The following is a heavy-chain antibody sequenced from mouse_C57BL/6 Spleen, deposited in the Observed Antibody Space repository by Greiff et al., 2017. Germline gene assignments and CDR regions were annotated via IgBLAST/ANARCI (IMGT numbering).Heavy chain of an antibody. D-gene: IGHD1-1*01. V-gene: IGHV1-72*01. CDR1: GYTFTSYW. CDR2: IDPNSGGT. J-gene: IGHJ2*01. CDR3: ARSRITTVVAYYFDY. Sequence: QVQLKQPGAELVKPGASVKLSCKASGYTFTSYWMHWVKQRPGRGLEWIGRIDPNSGGTKYNEKFKSKATLTVDKPSSTAYMQLSSLTSEDSAVYYCARSRITTVVAYYFDYWGQGTTLTVSS.